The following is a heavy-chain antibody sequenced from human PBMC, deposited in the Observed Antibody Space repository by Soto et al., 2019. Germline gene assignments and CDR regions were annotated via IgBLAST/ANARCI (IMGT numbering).Heavy chain of an antibody. J-gene: IGHJ4*02. D-gene: IGHD3-3*01. Sequence: QVQLVQSGAEVKKPGSSVKVSCKAFGGTFSSYAISWMRQAPGQGLEWMGGIIPIFGTANYAQKFQGRVTITADESTSTAYMELSSLRSEDTAVYYCARTLDDLYYFDYWGQGTLVTVSS. CDR2: IIPIFGTA. V-gene: IGHV1-69*01. CDR3: ARTLDDLYYFDY. CDR1: GGTFSSYA.